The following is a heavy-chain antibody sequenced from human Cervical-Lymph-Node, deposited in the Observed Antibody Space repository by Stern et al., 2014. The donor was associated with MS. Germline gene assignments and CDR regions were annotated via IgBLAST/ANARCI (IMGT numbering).Heavy chain of an antibody. J-gene: IGHJ4*02. CDR2: ITNKADGGTT. V-gene: IGHV3-15*01. CDR1: GFTFNNAW. Sequence: EVQLVESGGGLVKPGGSLRLSCTASGFTFNNAWMTWVRQAPGKVLEWVGRITNKADGGTTALAAPVQGRFTISRDDSRDTLYLQMNSLKTEDTAVYYCAAGPSRYDYWGQGTLVTVSS. CDR3: AAGPSRYDY. D-gene: IGHD1-1*01.